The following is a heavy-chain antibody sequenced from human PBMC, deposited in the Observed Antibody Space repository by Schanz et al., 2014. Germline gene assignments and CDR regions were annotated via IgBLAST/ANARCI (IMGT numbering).Heavy chain of an antibody. CDR1: TSIFNHAW. J-gene: IGHJ2*01. CDR3: ARNRGSGGQNWYFDL. CDR2: INTGGDST. D-gene: IGHD1-26*01. Sequence: EVQLVESGGGLIQPGGSLRLSCAASTSIFNHAWMSWVRQAPGKGLEWVSSINTGGDSTYYADSVKGRFTISRDNTKNSLFLQLNSLRADDTAVYYCARNRGSGGQNWYFDLWGRGTLVTVSS. V-gene: IGHV3-21*04.